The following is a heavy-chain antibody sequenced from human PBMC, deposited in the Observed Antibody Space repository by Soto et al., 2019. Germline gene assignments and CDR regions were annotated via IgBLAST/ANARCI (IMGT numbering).Heavy chain of an antibody. CDR3: PQRFYDASGVDN. CDR2: ISDTGLST. J-gene: IGHJ4*02. Sequence: GGSLRLSCAASGFTFSSYAMTWVRQAPGKGLEWVSSISDTGLSTYYADSVKGRFTISRDNSMNTLYLQMNSMRVGDTAQYYCPQRFYDASGVDNCGQGTLVTVSP. V-gene: IGHV3-23*01. CDR1: GFTFSSYA. D-gene: IGHD3-22*01.